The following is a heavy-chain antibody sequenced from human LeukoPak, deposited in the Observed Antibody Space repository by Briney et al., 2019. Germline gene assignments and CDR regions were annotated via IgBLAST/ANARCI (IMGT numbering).Heavy chain of an antibody. CDR2: INHSGRA. Sequence: PSETLSLTCAVYGGSFSGYNWSSIRQPPGKGREWIGEINHSGRAHYNPSPKSRVTISVDTSKNQFSLKLSSGTAADTAVYYCARGRSIAAPRARCWFDPWGQGTLVTVSS. V-gene: IGHV4-34*01. J-gene: IGHJ5*02. D-gene: IGHD6-6*01. CDR1: GGSFSGYN. CDR3: ARGRSIAAPRARCWFDP.